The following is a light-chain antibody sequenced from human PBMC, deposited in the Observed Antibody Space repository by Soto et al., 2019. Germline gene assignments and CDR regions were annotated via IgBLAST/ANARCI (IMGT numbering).Light chain of an antibody. CDR1: SSDVGGYNY. Sequence: QSALTQPPSASGSPGQSVTISCTGTSSDVGGYNYVSWYQQHPGKAPKVIIYEVTKRPSGVPDRFSGSKSGNTASLTVSGPQAEDEADYYCTSYAGSNNLGVFGTGTKLTVL. V-gene: IGLV2-8*01. CDR2: EVT. CDR3: TSYAGSNNLGV. J-gene: IGLJ1*01.